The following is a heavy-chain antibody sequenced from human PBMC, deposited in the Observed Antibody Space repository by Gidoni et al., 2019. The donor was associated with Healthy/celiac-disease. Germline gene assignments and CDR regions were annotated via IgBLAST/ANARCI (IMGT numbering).Heavy chain of an antibody. CDR2: ITSGSNAI. Sequence: EVQLVESGGGLVQPGGSLRLSWASSGFTFRSCSMNRVRQAPGKGLEWVSYITSGSNAIYYADSVKDRFTISRDNAKSSLYLQMNSLRDEDTAVYYCAVAGTMNYDYWGQGTLVTVSS. CDR1: GFTFRSCS. CDR3: AVAGTMNYDY. D-gene: IGHD6-19*01. J-gene: IGHJ4*02. V-gene: IGHV3-48*02.